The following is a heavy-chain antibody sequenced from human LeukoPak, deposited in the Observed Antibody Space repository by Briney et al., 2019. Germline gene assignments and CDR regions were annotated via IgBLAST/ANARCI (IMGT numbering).Heavy chain of an antibody. V-gene: IGHV3-30*02. CDR3: AKSGFGELSSAYYYHYSMDV. J-gene: IGHJ6*02. D-gene: IGHD3-10*01. CDR2: IRYDGSNK. Sequence: GGSLRLSCAASGFTFSSYGMHWVRQAPGKGLEWVAFIRYDGSNKYYADSVKGRSTISRDNAKNSLYLQMNSLRAEDTALYFCAKSGFGELSSAYYYHYSMDVWGQGTTVTVSS. CDR1: GFTFSSYG.